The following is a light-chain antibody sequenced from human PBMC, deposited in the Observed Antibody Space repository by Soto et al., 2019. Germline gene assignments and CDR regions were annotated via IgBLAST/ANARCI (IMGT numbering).Light chain of an antibody. CDR3: QQLNSYLLT. CDR2: AAT. V-gene: IGKV1-9*01. CDR1: LGISSD. J-gene: IGKJ5*01. Sequence: DIQLTQSPSFLPTSVGDRVTITCRASLGISSDLAWYQQQPGKAPKLLIYAATTLQSGVPSRFSGSGSETEFTLTISRLQPEDFAKYYCQQLNSYLLTFSHGTRVDIK.